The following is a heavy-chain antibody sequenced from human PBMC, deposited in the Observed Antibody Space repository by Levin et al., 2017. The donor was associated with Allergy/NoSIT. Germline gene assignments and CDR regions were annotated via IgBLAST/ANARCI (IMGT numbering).Heavy chain of an antibody. D-gene: IGHD6-19*01. J-gene: IGHJ5*02. Sequence: SGPTLVKPTETLTLTCSVSGFSLYNAKMGVSWIRQPPGKALEWLAQIFSNDGKSYSTSLKSRLTISKDTSKSQVVLTMTNIDPVDTGTYYCARIGLSTIGEAGTWFDPWGQGTLVTVSS. CDR1: GFSLYNAKMG. CDR3: ARIGLSTIGEAGTWFDP. V-gene: IGHV2-26*01. CDR2: IFSNDGK.